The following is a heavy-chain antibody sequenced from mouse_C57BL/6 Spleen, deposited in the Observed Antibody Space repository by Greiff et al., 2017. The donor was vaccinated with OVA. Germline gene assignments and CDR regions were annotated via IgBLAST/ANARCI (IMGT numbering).Heavy chain of an antibody. Sequence: QVQLQQSGAELVRPGTSVKVSCKASGYAFTNYLIEWVKQRPGQGLEWIGVINPGSGGTNYNEKFKGKATLTADKSSSTAYMQLSSLTSEDSAVYFCARREGDLFAYWGLGTLVTVSA. CDR3: ARREGDLFAY. J-gene: IGHJ3*01. V-gene: IGHV1-54*01. D-gene: IGHD3-3*01. CDR1: GYAFTNYL. CDR2: INPGSGGT.